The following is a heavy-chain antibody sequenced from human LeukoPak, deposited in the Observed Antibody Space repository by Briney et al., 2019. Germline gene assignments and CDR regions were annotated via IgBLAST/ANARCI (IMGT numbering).Heavy chain of an antibody. V-gene: IGHV3-33*01. Sequence: GGSLRLSCAASGFTFSSYGMHWVRQAPGKGLEWVADIWYDGSKKYYADSVKGRFTISRDNSKNTLYLQMNSLRSEDTAVYYCARDTYDSSGYSYGIYWGQGTLVTVSS. CDR2: IWYDGSKK. J-gene: IGHJ4*02. CDR3: ARDTYDSSGYSYGIY. CDR1: GFTFSSYG. D-gene: IGHD3-22*01.